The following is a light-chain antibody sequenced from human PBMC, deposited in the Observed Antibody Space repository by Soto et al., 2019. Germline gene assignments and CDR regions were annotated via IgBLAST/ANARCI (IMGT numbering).Light chain of an antibody. V-gene: IGKV1-16*02. CDR1: QDISNF. CDR3: QQYHSYPPT. Sequence: DIQMTQSPSSLSASVGDRVTITCRASQDISNFLAWFQQKPGKAPKSLIYAASNLQSGVPPKFSGSASGTDFTLTISSLQPEDFATYYGQQYHSYPPTFGQGTKVEIK. J-gene: IGKJ1*01. CDR2: AAS.